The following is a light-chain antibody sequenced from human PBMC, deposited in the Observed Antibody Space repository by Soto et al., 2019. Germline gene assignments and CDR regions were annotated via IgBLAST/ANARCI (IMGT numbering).Light chain of an antibody. J-gene: IGKJ5*01. CDR2: AAS. Sequence: DIQMTQSPSSLSASVGDRVTITCRASQSISSILNWYQQKPGKAPKLLIYAASSLQSGVPSRFSGSGSGTDFTLTISSLQPEDFAIYYCQQSYSIPITFGQGTRLEIK. CDR1: QSISSI. CDR3: QQSYSIPIT. V-gene: IGKV1-39*01.